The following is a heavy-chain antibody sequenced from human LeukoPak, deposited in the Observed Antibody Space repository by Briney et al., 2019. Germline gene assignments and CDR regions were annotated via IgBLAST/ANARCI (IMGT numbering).Heavy chain of an antibody. J-gene: IGHJ4*02. Sequence: KPSETLSLTCTVSGGSISSYYWSWIRQPPGKGLEWIGNIYYSGSTNYNPSLKSRVTISVDTSKNQFSLKLSSVTAADTAVYYCARARSSGWPDYWGQGTLVTVSS. CDR1: GGSISSYY. D-gene: IGHD6-19*01. V-gene: IGHV4-59*01. CDR3: ARARSSGWPDY. CDR2: IYYSGST.